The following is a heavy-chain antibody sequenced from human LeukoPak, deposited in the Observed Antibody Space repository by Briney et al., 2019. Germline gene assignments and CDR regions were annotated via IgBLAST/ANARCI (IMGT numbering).Heavy chain of an antibody. V-gene: IGHV4-34*01. CDR3: TRQYTSDPWFFDL. Sequence: PSETLSLTCAVYGGPYSGYYWSWIPQPPGKGLEWIGEINHRGSTNNNPSLKSRVTISVDTSKNQFSLKLSSVTAADTAVYFCTRQYTSDPWFFDLWGRGTLVTVSS. CDR2: INHRGST. CDR1: GGPYSGYY. J-gene: IGHJ2*01. D-gene: IGHD6-19*01.